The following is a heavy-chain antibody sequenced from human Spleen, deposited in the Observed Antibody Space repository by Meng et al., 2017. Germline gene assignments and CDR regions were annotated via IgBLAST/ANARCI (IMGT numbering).Heavy chain of an antibody. J-gene: IGHJ4*02. CDR2: TYYRSKWYT. Sequence: QVQVQQSGPGLLKPSQTLSLTCVISGECFSGYNAGWNRNRPCKWRGLEWLGKTYYRSKWYTYYAVSVTSRITTTPDTSNNKLCLEMDSVTPEDTAVYYCARSPGILNYWGQGTLVTVSS. CDR1: GECFSGYNAG. V-gene: IGHV6-1*01. CDR3: ARSPGILNY. D-gene: IGHD3-10*01.